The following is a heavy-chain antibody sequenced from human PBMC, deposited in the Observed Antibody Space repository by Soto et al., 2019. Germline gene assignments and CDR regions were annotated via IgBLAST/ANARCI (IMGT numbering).Heavy chain of an antibody. J-gene: IGHJ4*02. CDR1: GFTFSSYA. D-gene: IGHD1-26*01. CDR2: ISYDGSNK. Sequence: QVQLVESGGGVVQPGRSLRLSCAASGFTFSSYAMHWVRQAPGKGLEWVAVISYDGSNKYYADSVKGRFTISRDNSKNTLYLQMNSLRAEDTAVYYCARGANGIVGATRCDYWGQGTLVTVSS. CDR3: ARGANGIVGATRCDY. V-gene: IGHV3-30-3*01.